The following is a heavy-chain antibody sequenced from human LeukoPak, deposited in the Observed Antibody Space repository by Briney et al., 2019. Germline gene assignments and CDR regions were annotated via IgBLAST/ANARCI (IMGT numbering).Heavy chain of an antibody. CDR1: GYTFTSYY. Sequence: ASVKVSCKASGYTFTSYYMHWVRQAPGQGLEWMGIINPSGGSTSYAQKFQGRVTMTRDMSTSTVYMELSSLRSEDTAVYYCARAVSVYDILTTTRGWFDPWGQGTLVTVSS. J-gene: IGHJ5*02. V-gene: IGHV1-46*01. CDR2: INPSGGST. CDR3: ARAVSVYDILTTTRGWFDP. D-gene: IGHD3-9*01.